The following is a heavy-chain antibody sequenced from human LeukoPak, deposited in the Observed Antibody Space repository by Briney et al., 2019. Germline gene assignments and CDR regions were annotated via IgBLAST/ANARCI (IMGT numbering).Heavy chain of an antibody. CDR2: ISGSSSYI. CDR3: AKDFTVAGTGEIGY. CDR1: GFTFSSYS. V-gene: IGHV3-21*01. D-gene: IGHD6-19*01. J-gene: IGHJ4*02. Sequence: GGSLRLSCAASGFTFSSYSMNWVRQAPGKGLEWVSSISGSSSYIYYADSVKGRFTISRDNAKNSLYVQMNSLRAEDTAVYYCAKDFTVAGTGEIGYWGQGTLVTVSS.